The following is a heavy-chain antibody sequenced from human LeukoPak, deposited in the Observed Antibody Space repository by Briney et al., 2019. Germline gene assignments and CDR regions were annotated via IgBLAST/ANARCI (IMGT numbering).Heavy chain of an antibody. Sequence: ASVKVSCKASGYTFTSYYMHWVRQAPGQGLEWMGIINPSGGSTSYAQKFQGRVTMTRDTSTDTAYMELISLRSEDTAVYYCATSLKFPLIMGATFYFDYWGQGSLVSVSS. V-gene: IGHV1-46*01. CDR1: GYTFTSYY. D-gene: IGHD1-26*01. J-gene: IGHJ4*02. CDR3: ATSLKFPLIMGATFYFDY. CDR2: INPSGGST.